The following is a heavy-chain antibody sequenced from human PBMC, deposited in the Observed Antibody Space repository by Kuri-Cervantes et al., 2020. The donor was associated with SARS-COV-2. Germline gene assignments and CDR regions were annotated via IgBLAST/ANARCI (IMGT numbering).Heavy chain of an antibody. D-gene: IGHD2-2*01. CDR1: GFTFSSYA. CDR2: ISYDGSNK. CDR3: AREGIHDIVVVPAAIALDY. J-gene: IGHJ4*02. V-gene: IGHV3-30-3*01. Sequence: GESLKISCAASGFTFSSYAMHWVRQAPGKGLEWVAVISYDGSNKYYADSVKGRFTISGDNSKNTLYLQMNSLRAEDTAVYYCAREGIHDIVVVPAAIALDYWGQGTLVTVSS.